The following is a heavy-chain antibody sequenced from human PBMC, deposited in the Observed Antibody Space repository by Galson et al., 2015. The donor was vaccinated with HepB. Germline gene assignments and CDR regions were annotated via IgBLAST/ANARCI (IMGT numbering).Heavy chain of an antibody. CDR1: GGSISSGGYY. J-gene: IGHJ6*02. Sequence: TLSLTCTVSGGSISSGGYYWSWIRQHPGKGLEWIGYIYYSGSTYYNPSLKSRVTISVDTSKNQFSLKLSSVTAADTAVYYCARDWTYYGSDQGYYGMDVWGQGTTVTVSS. D-gene: IGHD3-10*01. CDR2: IYYSGST. V-gene: IGHV4-31*03. CDR3: ARDWTYYGSDQGYYGMDV.